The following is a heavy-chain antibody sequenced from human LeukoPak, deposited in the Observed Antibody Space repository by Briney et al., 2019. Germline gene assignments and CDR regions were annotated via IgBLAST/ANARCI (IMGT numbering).Heavy chain of an antibody. D-gene: IGHD3-22*01. CDR1: GDSVSSNSAA. CDR2: TYYRSKWYN. V-gene: IGHV6-1*01. CDR3: ARDRSYDSSGYYSYLDY. J-gene: IGHJ4*02. Sequence: SQTLSLTCAISGDSVSSNSAAWNWIRQSPSRGLEWPGRTYYRSKWYNDYAVSVKSRITINPDTSKNQFSLQLNSVTPEDTAVYFCARDRSYDSSGYYSYLDYWGQGTLVTVSS.